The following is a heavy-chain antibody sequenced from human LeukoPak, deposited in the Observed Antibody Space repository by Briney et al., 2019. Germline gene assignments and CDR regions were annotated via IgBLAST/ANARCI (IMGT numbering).Heavy chain of an antibody. CDR1: GFTFGKYW. J-gene: IGHJ5*02. D-gene: IGHD5-18*01. CDR2: ISGSGGST. Sequence: QPGGSLRLSCVASGFTFGKYWMSWVRQAPGKGLEWVSAISGSGGSTYYADSVKGRFTISRDNSKNTLYLQMNSLRAEDTAVYYCAKDSPSPSWIQLWPYYNWFDPWGQGTLVTVSS. CDR3: AKDSPSPSWIQLWPYYNWFDP. V-gene: IGHV3-23*01.